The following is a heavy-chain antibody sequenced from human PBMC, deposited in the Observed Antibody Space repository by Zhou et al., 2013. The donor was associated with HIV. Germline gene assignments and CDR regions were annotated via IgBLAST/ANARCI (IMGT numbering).Heavy chain of an antibody. V-gene: IGHV1-2*02. D-gene: IGHD2-21*02. CDR1: GYTFTSYF. J-gene: IGHJ4*02. CDR2: IHPNNGAT. CDR3: VRYGDYSPFDW. Sequence: QVHLVQSGTEVKKPGASVTVSCKASGYTFTSYFIHWVRRAPGQGLEWLGWIHPNNGATKSAQKFQGRVTMTRDASINTVYMDLSGLVSNDTAVYYCVRYGDYSPFDWWGQGALVTVTS.